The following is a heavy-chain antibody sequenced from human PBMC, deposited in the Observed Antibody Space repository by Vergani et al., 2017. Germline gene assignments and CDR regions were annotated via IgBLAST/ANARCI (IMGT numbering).Heavy chain of an antibody. V-gene: IGHV1-69*04. CDR1: GGTFSSYA. J-gene: IGHJ4*02. CDR2: IIPILGIA. Sequence: QVQLVQSGAEVKKPGASVKVSCKASGGTFSSYAISWVRQAPGQGLEWMGRIIPILGIANYAQKFQGRVTITADKSTSTAYMELSSLRSEDTAVYYCARLDTAMGFDYWGQGTLVTVSS. D-gene: IGHD5-18*01. CDR3: ARLDTAMGFDY.